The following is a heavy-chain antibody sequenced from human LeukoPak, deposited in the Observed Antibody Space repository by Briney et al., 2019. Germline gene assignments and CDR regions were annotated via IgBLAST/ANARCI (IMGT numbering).Heavy chain of an antibody. Sequence: ASVKISCKASGYTFTGYYMHWVRQAPGQGLEWMGWINPNSGGTNYAQKFQGRVTMTRDTCISTAYMELSRLRSDDTAVYYCARDPGGYYDSSGYYYDYWGQGTLVTVSS. D-gene: IGHD3-22*01. CDR2: INPNSGGT. CDR3: ARDPGGYYDSSGYYYDY. J-gene: IGHJ4*02. V-gene: IGHV1-2*02. CDR1: GYTFTGYY.